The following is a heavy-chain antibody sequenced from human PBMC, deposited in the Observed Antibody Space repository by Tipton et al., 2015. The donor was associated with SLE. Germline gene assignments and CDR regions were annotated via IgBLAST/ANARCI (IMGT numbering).Heavy chain of an antibody. V-gene: IGHV3-66*02. CDR1: GFIVSSNY. CDR3: AKDRQTTVTTTFDY. CDR2: ISSGGTT. Sequence: SLRLSCVASGFIVSSNYMTWVRQAPGKGLEWISLISSGGTTFYADSVKGRFTISRDNSKDTLFLQMNSLSSEDTAVYYCAKDRQTTVTTTFDYWGQGVLVTVSS. D-gene: IGHD4-17*01. J-gene: IGHJ4*02.